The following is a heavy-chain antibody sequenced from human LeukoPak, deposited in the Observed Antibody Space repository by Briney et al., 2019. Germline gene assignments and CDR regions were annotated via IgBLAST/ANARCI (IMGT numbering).Heavy chain of an antibody. D-gene: IGHD4-17*01. CDR1: GGSISSYY. CDR2: IYYSGST. Sequence: SETLSLTCTVSGGSISSYYWSWIRQPPGKGLEWIGYIYYSGSTNYNPSLKSRVTISVDTSKNQFSLKLSSVTAADTAVYYCARDFTRPYGDNCGDYFDYWGQGTLVTVSS. CDR3: ARDFTRPYGDNCGDYFDY. J-gene: IGHJ4*02. V-gene: IGHV4-59*01.